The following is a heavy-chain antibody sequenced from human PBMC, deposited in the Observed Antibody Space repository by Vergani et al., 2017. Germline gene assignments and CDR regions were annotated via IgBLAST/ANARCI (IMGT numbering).Heavy chain of an antibody. J-gene: IGHJ4*02. CDR1: GFTFSSYG. D-gene: IGHD3-22*01. Sequence: QVQLVESGGGVVQPGRSLRLSCAASGFTFSSYGMHWVRQAPGKGLEWVAVIWYDGSNKYYADSVKGRFTISRDNSKNTLYLQMNSLRAEDTAVYYCARDHKLSSNYDSSGRMRPFGYWGQGTLVTVSS. V-gene: IGHV3-33*01. CDR2: IWYDGSNK. CDR3: ARDHKLSSNYDSSGRMRPFGY.